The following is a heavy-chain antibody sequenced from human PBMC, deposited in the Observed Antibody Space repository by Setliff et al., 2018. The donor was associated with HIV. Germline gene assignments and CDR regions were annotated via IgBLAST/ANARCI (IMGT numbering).Heavy chain of an antibody. CDR1: GITVSGIY. CDR2: INGGTTT. D-gene: IGHD3-16*01. J-gene: IGHJ6*02. Sequence: GGSLRLSCVASGITVSGIYMTWVRQAPGKGLEWVSVINGGTTTYYADSVKGRFTISRDNSKNTLYLQMNSLRVEDTAMYYCAREIRTVYTGGHYFYGIDVWGQGTAVTVSS. V-gene: IGHV3-66*02. CDR3: AREIRTVYTGGHYFYGIDV.